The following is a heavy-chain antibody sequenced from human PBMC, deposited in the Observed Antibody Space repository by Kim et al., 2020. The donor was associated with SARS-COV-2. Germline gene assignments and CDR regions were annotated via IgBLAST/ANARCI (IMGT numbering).Heavy chain of an antibody. V-gene: IGHV4-61*02. Sequence: SETLSLTCTVSGGSISSGSYYWSWIRQPAGKGLEWIGRIYTSGSTNYNPSLKSRVTISVDTSKNQFSLKLSSVTAADTAVYYCARERFGRAPIVVEPAAMDYYYCGMDVWGQGTTVTVSS. CDR2: IYTSGST. CDR1: GGSISSGSYY. D-gene: IGHD2-2*01. CDR3: ARERFGRAPIVVEPAAMDYYYCGMDV. J-gene: IGHJ6*02.